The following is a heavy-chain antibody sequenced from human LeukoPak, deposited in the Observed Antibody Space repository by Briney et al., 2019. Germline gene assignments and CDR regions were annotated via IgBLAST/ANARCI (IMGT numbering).Heavy chain of an antibody. D-gene: IGHD3-10*01. CDR3: ARDGPVTMVRGANNWFDP. J-gene: IGHJ5*02. CDR2: ISSSSSYI. Sequence: PGGSLRLSCAASGFTFSSYSMNWARQAPGKGLEWVSSISSSSSYIYYADSVKGRFTISRDNAKNSLYLQMNSLRAEDTAVYYCARDGPVTMVRGANNWFDPWGQGTLVTVSS. CDR1: GFTFSSYS. V-gene: IGHV3-21*01.